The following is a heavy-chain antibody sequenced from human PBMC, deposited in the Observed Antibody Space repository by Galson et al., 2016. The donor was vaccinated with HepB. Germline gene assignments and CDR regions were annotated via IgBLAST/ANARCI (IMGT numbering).Heavy chain of an antibody. V-gene: IGHV4-4*02. J-gene: IGHJ6*02. CDR3: ARDRQWLAPYYYYGMDV. D-gene: IGHD6-19*01. CDR1: GGSISSSNW. Sequence: SETLSLTCAVSGGSISSSNWWSWVRQPPGKGLEWIGEIYHSGSTNYNPSLKSRVTISVDKSKNQFSLKLSSVTVADTAGYYCARDRQWLAPYYYYGMDVWGQGTTVTVSS. CDR2: IYHSGST.